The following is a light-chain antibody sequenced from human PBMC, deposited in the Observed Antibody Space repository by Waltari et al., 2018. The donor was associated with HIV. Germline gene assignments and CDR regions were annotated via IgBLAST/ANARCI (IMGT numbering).Light chain of an antibody. J-gene: IGKJ2*02. V-gene: IGKV2-28*01. CDR3: MQALQIPRT. Sequence: DIVMTQSPLSLPVTPGKPASISCRSNQSLLFSDGFHYLDWYLQKPGQSPQLLIYLGSNRASGVPDRFSGGGSGTDFTLKISRVEAEDLGGVFYCMQALQIPRTFGQGTKLELK. CDR2: LGS. CDR1: QSLLFSDGFHY.